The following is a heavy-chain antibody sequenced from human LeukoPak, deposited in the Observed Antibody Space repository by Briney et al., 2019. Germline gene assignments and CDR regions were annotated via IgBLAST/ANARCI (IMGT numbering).Heavy chain of an antibody. CDR3: ARATEGYGMDV. J-gene: IGHJ6*02. Sequence: PGGSLRLSCAASGFTFSSYWMNWARQAPGKGLEWVASINHNGNVNYYVDSVKGRFTISRDNSKNTLYLQMNSLRAEDTAVYYCARATEGYGMDVWGQGTTVTVSS. V-gene: IGHV3-7*01. CDR1: GFTFSSYW. CDR2: INHNGNVN.